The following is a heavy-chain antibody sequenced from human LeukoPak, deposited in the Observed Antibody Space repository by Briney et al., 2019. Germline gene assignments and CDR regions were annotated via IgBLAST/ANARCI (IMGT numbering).Heavy chain of an antibody. CDR1: GFTFSTYA. D-gene: IGHD3-22*01. CDR3: ASWYYYDSSGYKTFDY. Sequence: GGSLRLSCATSGFTFSTYAMNWVRQAPGKGLEWVSTISGSGVNTYYADSVKGRFTISRDSSRNTLSLQMNSLRAEDTAVYYCASWYYYDSSGYKTFDYWGQGTLVTVSS. V-gene: IGHV3-23*01. J-gene: IGHJ4*02. CDR2: ISGSGVNT.